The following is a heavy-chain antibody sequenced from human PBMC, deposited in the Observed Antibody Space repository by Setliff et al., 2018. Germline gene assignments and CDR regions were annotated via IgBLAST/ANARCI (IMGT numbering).Heavy chain of an antibody. CDR1: GYTFSTQY. V-gene: IGHV1-46*03. CDR2: INPKTGNT. CDR3: TRSFGDVVGITWGHCFDH. D-gene: IGHD3-22*01. Sequence: KVSCKPSGYTFSTQYIHWVRQGPGQGLEWMGIINPKTGNTVYAQKFQGRVTMTRDTSTSTVYMELSSLRSEDTAMYYCTRSFGDVVGITWGHCFDHWGQGTLVTVSS. J-gene: IGHJ4*02.